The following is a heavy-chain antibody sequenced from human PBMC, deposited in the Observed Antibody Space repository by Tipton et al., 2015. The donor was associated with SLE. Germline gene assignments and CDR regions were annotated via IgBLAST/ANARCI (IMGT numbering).Heavy chain of an antibody. V-gene: IGHV4-39*01. CDR2: IYYSGST. CDR1: GGSISSSSYY. J-gene: IGHJ4*02. Sequence: LRLSCTVSGGSISSSSYYWGWIRQPPGKGLEWIGSIYYSGSTYYNPSLKSRVTISVDTSKNQFSLKLSSVTAADTAVYYCARCRSGWYYFDYWGQGTLVTVSS. D-gene: IGHD6-19*01. CDR3: ARCRSGWYYFDY.